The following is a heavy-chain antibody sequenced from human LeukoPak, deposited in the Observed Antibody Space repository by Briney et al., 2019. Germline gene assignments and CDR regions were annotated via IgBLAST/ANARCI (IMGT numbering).Heavy chain of an antibody. CDR2: IRYDGSNK. J-gene: IGHJ4*02. V-gene: IGHV3-30*02. D-gene: IGHD2-15*01. Sequence: GGSLRLSCAASGFTFSNYGMHWVRQAPGKGLEWVAFIRYDGSNKYSADYVKGRFTISRDNSKNTLYLEMNSLRAEDTAMYYCAKDSGRAVARGNDYWGQGTLVTVSS. CDR3: AKDSGRAVARGNDY. CDR1: GFTFSNYG.